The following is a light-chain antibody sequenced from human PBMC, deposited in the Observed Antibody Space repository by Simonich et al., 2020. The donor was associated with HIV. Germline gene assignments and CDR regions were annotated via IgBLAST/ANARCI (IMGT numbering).Light chain of an antibody. CDR1: SSDVGGYNY. J-gene: IGLJ3*02. CDR2: DVS. Sequence: QSALTQPASVSGSPGQSITISCTGTSSDVGGYNYVSWYQQHPGKAPKLMIYDVSKRPSGVSNRFSGSKSGNTASLTISGLQTEDEADYYCSSFTGTRTFGVFGGGTKLTVL. V-gene: IGLV2-14*01. CDR3: SSFTGTRTFGV.